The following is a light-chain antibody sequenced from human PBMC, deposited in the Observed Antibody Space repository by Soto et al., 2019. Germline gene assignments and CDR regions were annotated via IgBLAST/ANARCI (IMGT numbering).Light chain of an antibody. CDR3: QHYGSSMYT. CDR2: GAS. CDR1: HNISSTY. Sequence: EVVLTQSPGTLSLSPGEGATLSCRASHNISSTYLAWYQQKPGQAPRLLIYGASSRATGIPDRFSGSGSGTDFILTVSRLEPEDFAVFYCQHYGSSMYTFGQGTRLDI. J-gene: IGKJ2*01. V-gene: IGKV3-20*01.